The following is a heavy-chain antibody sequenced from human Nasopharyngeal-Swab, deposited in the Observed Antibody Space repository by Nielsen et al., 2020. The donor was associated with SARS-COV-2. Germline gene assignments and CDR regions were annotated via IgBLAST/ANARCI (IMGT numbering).Heavy chain of an antibody. V-gene: IGHV1-2*06. CDR3: ARALSAGTTFNCLGP. J-gene: IGHJ5*02. Sequence: ASVKVSCKTSGYIFTDYYIHWVRQAPGQGLEWMGRIDPNTGGTSSAQIFQGRVTMTRDTSISTVYIEVTSLTSDDTAVYYCARALSAGTTFNCLGPWGQGTLVTVSS. CDR2: IDPNTGGT. D-gene: IGHD4-17*01. CDR1: GYIFTDYY.